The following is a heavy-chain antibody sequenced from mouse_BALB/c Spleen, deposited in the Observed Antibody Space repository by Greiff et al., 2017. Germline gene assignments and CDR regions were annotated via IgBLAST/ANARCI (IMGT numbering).Heavy chain of an antibody. V-gene: IGHV2-2*02. Sequence: VKLQESGPGLVQPSQSLSITCTVSGFSLTSYGVHWVRQSPGKGLEWLGVIWSGGSTDYNAAFISRLSISKDNSKSQVFFKMNSLQANGTAIYYCARNYPLYYAYVLYAMDYWGQGTSVTVSS. CDR2: IWSGGST. CDR3: ARNYPLYYAYVLYAMDY. D-gene: IGHD2-2*01. J-gene: IGHJ4*01. CDR1: GFSLTSYG.